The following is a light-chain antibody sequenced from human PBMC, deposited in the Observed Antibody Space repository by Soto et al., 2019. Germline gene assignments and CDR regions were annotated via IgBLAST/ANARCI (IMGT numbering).Light chain of an antibody. V-gene: IGLV3-1*01. CDR2: EDK. Sequence: SYELTQPPSVSASPGQTARITCSGDKLGEKFACWYQQKPGQSPVVVIYEDKKRPSAIPERFSGSNSGNTATLTISGTEAMDEADYYCQTWDNSTVVFGGGTKLTVL. CDR3: QTWDNSTVV. CDR1: KLGEKF. J-gene: IGLJ2*01.